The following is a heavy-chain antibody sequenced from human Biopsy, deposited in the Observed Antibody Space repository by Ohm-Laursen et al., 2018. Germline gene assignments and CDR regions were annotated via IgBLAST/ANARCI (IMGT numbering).Heavy chain of an antibody. CDR1: GFTFADSA. Sequence: SLRLSCAAFGFTFADSAMHWVRQAPGKGLEWVSGISWNSGYIGYADSVKGRFTISRDNAKNSLYLQMNSLRAEDTAVYYCAKEEPPQGYDFWSGHYYYFDYWGQGTLVTVSS. CDR2: ISWNSGYI. CDR3: AKEEPPQGYDFWSGHYYYFDY. V-gene: IGHV3-9*01. J-gene: IGHJ4*02. D-gene: IGHD3-3*01.